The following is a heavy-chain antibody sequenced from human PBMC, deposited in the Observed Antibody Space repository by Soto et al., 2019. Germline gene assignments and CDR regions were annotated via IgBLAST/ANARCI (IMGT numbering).Heavy chain of an antibody. CDR3: AAIDPIYCSGGSCYPSSDY. CDR1: GFTFTSSA. Sequence: ASVKVSCKASGFTFTSSAVQWVRQARGQRLERIGWIVVGSGNTNHAQKFQERVTITRDMSTSTAYMELSSLRSEDTAVYYCAAIDPIYCSGGSCYPSSDYWGQGTLVTVSS. J-gene: IGHJ4*02. D-gene: IGHD2-15*01. V-gene: IGHV1-58*01. CDR2: IVVGSGNT.